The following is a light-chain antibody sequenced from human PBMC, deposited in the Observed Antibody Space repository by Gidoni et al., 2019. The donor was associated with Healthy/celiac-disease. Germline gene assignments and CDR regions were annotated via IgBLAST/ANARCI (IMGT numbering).Light chain of an antibody. CDR3: QQYGSSTGT. CDR1: QSVSSSY. J-gene: IGKJ1*01. Sequence: EIGLTQSPGTLSLSPGERATLSCRASQSVSSSYSACYQQKPGQSPRLLNYGAYSSATGLPNSFSGSGSAKDFPITISRLAPEVFAVYYCQQYGSSTGTFGQGTKVEIK. CDR2: GAY. V-gene: IGKV3-20*01.